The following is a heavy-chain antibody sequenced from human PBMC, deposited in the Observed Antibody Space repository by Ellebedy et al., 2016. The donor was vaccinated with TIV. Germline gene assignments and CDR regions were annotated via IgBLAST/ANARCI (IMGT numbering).Heavy chain of an antibody. D-gene: IGHD2-8*01. V-gene: IGHV1-2*02. Sequence: AASVKVSCKTSGDTLTGYYFHWVRQAPGQGLEWMGWINPDSGGTNSAHKFQGRVTLTRDTSTNTAYMELSGLRSDDTAVYFCAREPHGVYYFDSWGQGSLLTVSS. CDR3: AREPHGVYYFDS. J-gene: IGHJ4*02. CDR2: INPDSGGT. CDR1: GDTLTGYY.